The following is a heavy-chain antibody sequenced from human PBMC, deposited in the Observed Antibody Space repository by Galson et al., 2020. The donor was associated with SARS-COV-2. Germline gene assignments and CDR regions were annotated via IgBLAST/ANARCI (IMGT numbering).Heavy chain of an antibody. CDR1: GGSISSGSYY. Sequence: SETLSLTCTVSGGSISSGSYYWSWIRQPAGKGLEWIGRIYTSGSTNYNPSLKSRVTISVDTSKNQFSLKLSSVTAAHTAVYVCARESRWVLYFDLLVPGAMVPVSS. V-gene: IGHV4-61*02. D-gene: IGHD1-26*01. J-gene: IGHJ4*02. CDR3: ARESRWVLYFDL. CDR2: IYTSGST.